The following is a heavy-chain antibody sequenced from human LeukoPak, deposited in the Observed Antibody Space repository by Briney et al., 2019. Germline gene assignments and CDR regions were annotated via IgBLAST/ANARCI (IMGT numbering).Heavy chain of an antibody. CDR2: INHSGNT. D-gene: IGHD2-2*02. V-gene: IGHV4-39*07. J-gene: IGHJ5*02. CDR3: AREEVPVRYCSSTRCYTVWVDP. Sequence: SETLSLTCSVSDGSINSDTYYWGWLRQPPGKGREGMGEINHSGNTNYNPSLKRRVTISVDTSKNQFSLKLSSVTAADGAVYYCAREEVPVRYCSSTRCYTVWVDPWGQGNLVTVSS. CDR1: DGSINSDTYY.